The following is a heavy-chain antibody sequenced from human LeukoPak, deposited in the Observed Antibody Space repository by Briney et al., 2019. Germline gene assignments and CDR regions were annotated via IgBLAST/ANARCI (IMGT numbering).Heavy chain of an antibody. CDR2: INSDGSST. J-gene: IGHJ4*02. V-gene: IGHV3-74*01. Sequence: PGGSLRLSCAASGFTFSSYAMSWVRQAPGKGLVWVSRINSDGSSTSYADSVKGRFTISRDNAKNTLYLQMNSLRAEDTAVYYCAREWDKYYDSSGYYYGYWGQRTLVTVSS. CDR1: GFTFSSYA. D-gene: IGHD3-22*01. CDR3: AREWDKYYDSSGYYYGY.